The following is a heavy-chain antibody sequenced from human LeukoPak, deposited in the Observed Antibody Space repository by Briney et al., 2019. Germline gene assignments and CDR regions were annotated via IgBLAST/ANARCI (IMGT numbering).Heavy chain of an antibody. CDR3: ARAGIAVAGYDY. J-gene: IGHJ4*02. CDR2: ISSSSSYI. CDR1: GFTFSSYS. V-gene: IGHV3-21*01. D-gene: IGHD6-19*01. Sequence: GGSLRLSCAASGFTFSSYSMNWVRQAPGKGLEWVSSISSSSSYIYYADSVKGRFTIPRDNAKNSLYLQMNSLRAEDTAVYYCARAGIAVAGYDYWGQGTLVTVSS.